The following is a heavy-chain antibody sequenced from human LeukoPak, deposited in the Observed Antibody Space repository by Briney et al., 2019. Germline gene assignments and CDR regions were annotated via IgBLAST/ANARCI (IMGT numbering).Heavy chain of an antibody. D-gene: IGHD1-26*01. CDR2: IYYSGST. CDR3: ARRSDSGSDDGEDYFDY. Sequence: SETLSLTCTVSGGSISSSSYYWGWIRQPPGKGLEWIGSIYYSGSTYYNPSLKSRVTISVDTSKNQFSLKLSSVTAAGTAVYFCARRSDSGSDDGEDYFDYWGQGTLVTVSS. V-gene: IGHV4-39*01. J-gene: IGHJ4*02. CDR1: GGSISSSSYY.